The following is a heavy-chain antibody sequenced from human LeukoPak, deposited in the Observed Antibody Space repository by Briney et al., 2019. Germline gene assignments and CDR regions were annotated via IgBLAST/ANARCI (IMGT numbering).Heavy chain of an antibody. Sequence: GASVQVSCQASGGTFSSYAISWVRQAPGQGLEWMGGIIPIFGTANYAQKFQGRVTITADESTSTAYMELSSLRSEDTAVYYCARRPHEALFWYGMDVWGQGTTVTVSS. CDR2: IIPIFGTA. CDR3: ARRPHEALFWYGMDV. CDR1: GGTFSSYA. D-gene: IGHD3-3*01. J-gene: IGHJ6*02. V-gene: IGHV1-69*13.